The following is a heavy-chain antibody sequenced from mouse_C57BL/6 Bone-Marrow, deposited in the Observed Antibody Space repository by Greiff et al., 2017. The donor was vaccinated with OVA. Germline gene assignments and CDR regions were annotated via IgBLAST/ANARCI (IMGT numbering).Heavy chain of an antibody. D-gene: IGHD2-3*01. CDR3: ARHDGYSFAY. CDR1: GYTFTDYY. CDR2: INPYNGGT. V-gene: IGHV1-19*01. Sequence: EVKLQESGPVLVKPGASVKMSCKASGYTFTDYYMNWVKQSHGKSLEWIGVINPYNGGTSYNQKFKGKATLTVDKSSSTAYMELNSLTSEDSAVYYCARHDGYSFAYWGQGTLVTVSA. J-gene: IGHJ3*01.